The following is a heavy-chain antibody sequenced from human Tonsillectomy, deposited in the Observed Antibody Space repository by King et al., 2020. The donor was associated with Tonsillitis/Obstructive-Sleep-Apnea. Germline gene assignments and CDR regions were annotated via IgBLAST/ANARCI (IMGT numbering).Heavy chain of an antibody. D-gene: IGHD3-22*01. J-gene: IGHJ4*02. CDR3: ARVPTYFYDTSGYFDFDY. CDR1: GDTVSSSSAT. CDR2: TYYRSKRYN. V-gene: IGHV6-1*01. Sequence: VQLQQSGPGLVKPSQTLSLTCTISGDTVSSSSATWNWIRQSPSRGLEWLGRTYYRSKRYNDYAVSVKSRITINPDTSKNQFSLQLNSMTPEDTAVYYCARVPTYFYDTSGYFDFDYWGQGTLVTVSS.